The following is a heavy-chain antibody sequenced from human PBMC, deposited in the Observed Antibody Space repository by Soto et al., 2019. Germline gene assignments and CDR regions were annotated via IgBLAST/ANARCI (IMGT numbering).Heavy chain of an antibody. V-gene: IGHV1-69*13. CDR3: ARETTGLSGYYDY. CDR2: IIPIFGTA. CDR1: GGTFSSYA. J-gene: IGHJ4*02. D-gene: IGHD3-22*01. Sequence: ASVKVSCKASGGTFSSYAISWVRQAPGQGLEWMGGIIPIFGTANYAQKFQGRVTITADESTSTAYMELSSLRSEDTAVYYCARETTGLSGYYDYWGQGTLVTVSS.